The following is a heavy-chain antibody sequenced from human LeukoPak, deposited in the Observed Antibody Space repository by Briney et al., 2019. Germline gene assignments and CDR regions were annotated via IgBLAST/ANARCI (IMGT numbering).Heavy chain of an antibody. CDR1: GGSMFSYY. CDR2: IYSSGIT. V-gene: IGHV4-4*08. D-gene: IGHD3-22*01. J-gene: IGHJ2*01. CDR3: ARRAYYDSSGYHPTSGYFDL. Sequence: SETLSLTCTVSGGSMFSYYWNWIRQPPRKGLEWIGYIYSSGITNYSPSLRSRGTISVATSRNQFSLRLTSVTAAHTAIYYCARRAYYDSSGYHPTSGYFDLWGRGTLVTVSS.